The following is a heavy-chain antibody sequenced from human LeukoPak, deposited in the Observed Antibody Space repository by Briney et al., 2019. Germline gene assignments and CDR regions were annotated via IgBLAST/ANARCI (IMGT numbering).Heavy chain of an antibody. CDR2: INHSGST. J-gene: IGHJ3*02. CDR1: GGSFSGYY. CDR3: ARGSPLAQGDI. Sequence: SETLSLTCAVYGGSFSGYYWSWIRQPPGKGLEWIGEINHSGSTNYNPSLKSRVTISVDTSKNQFSLKLRSVTAADTAVYYCARGSPLAQGDIWGQGTMVTVSS. V-gene: IGHV4-34*01.